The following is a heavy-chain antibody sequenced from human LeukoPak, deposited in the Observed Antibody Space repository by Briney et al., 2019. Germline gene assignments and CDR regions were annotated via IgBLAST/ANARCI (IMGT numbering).Heavy chain of an antibody. J-gene: IGHJ6*03. Sequence: PGGSLRLSCAASGFTFDDYAMHWVRQAPGKGLEWVSLISWDGGSTYYADSVKGRYTISRDNSKNSLYLQMNSLRAEDTALYYCAKDIAPYSSGWLNYYYMDVWGKGTTVTVSS. V-gene: IGHV3-43D*03. CDR2: ISWDGGST. CDR3: AKDIAPYSSGWLNYYYMDV. CDR1: GFTFDDYA. D-gene: IGHD6-19*01.